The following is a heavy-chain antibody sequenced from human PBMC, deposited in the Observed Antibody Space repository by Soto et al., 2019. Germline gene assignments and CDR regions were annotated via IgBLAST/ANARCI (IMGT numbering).Heavy chain of an antibody. V-gene: IGHV4-39*01. CDR2: TYYNGNA. CDR1: GASIDRSNYY. Sequence: PSETLSLTCTVSGASIDRSNYYWDWIRQPPGKGLEWIGTTYYNGNAYYNPSLKSRVTMSVDTSKNQFSLKLISVTAADTAVYNCARHFVAVVIKGWGYWGQGTLVTVSS. CDR3: ARHFVAVVIKGWGY. D-gene: IGHD3-22*01. J-gene: IGHJ4*02.